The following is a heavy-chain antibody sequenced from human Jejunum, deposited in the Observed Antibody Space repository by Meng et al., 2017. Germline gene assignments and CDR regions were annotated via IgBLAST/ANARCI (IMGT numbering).Heavy chain of an antibody. V-gene: IGHV4-39*01. CDR1: GGSISSRSYY. Sequence: QLKLQESGPGMGKPSENLSLSCTVSGGSISSRSYYWVWIRQSPGKGLEWSGQIYYNGKSYYNPSLKSRVTMSVDTSRSQFSLNLNTVTAADTAVYYCARASYSYDSWFDPWGQGTLVTVSS. CDR2: IYYNGKS. D-gene: IGHD5-18*01. CDR3: ARASYSYDSWFDP. J-gene: IGHJ5*02.